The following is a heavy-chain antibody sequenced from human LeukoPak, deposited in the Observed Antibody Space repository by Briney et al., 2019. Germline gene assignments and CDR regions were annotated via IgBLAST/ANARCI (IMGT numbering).Heavy chain of an antibody. Sequence: GASVNVSCTASGGTFSSYAISWVRQAPGQGLEWMGGIIPIFGTANYAQKFQGRVTITADESTSTAYMELSSLRSEDTAVYYCARGNSGIAAAAFYGMDVWGQGTTVTVSS. CDR3: ARGNSGIAAAAFYGMDV. J-gene: IGHJ6*02. CDR2: IIPIFGTA. V-gene: IGHV1-69*13. CDR1: GGTFSSYA. D-gene: IGHD6-13*01.